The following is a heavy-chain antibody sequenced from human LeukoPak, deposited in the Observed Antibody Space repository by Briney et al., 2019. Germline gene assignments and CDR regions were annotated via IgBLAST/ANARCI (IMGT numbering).Heavy chain of an antibody. J-gene: IGHJ3*02. D-gene: IGHD6-13*01. CDR3: ERDAPGYLIPSAFDI. CDR1: GYTFTSYY. Sequence: GASVKVSCKASGYTFTSYYMHWVRQAPGQGLEWMGIINHSGGSTSYAQKFQGRVTITRDTSTSTVYMELSSRRSEDTAVYYCERDAPGYLIPSAFDIWGEGTMVTVSS. V-gene: IGHV1-46*01. CDR2: INHSGGST.